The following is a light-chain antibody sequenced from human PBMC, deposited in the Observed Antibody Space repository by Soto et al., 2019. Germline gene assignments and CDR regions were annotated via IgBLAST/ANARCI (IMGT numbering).Light chain of an antibody. J-gene: IGKJ4*01. CDR3: QQYNNWPLT. CDR2: DAS. Sequence: EIVMTQSTATLSVSPGDRATLSCRASQSVDNDLAWYQQKPGQPPRLLIYDASTRATGIPARFSGSQSGTEFTLTISSLLSEDFAVYFCQQYNNWPLTFGGGTKVETK. CDR1: QSVDND. V-gene: IGKV3D-15*01.